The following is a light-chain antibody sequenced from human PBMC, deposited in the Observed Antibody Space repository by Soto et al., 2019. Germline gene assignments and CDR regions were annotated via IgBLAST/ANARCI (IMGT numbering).Light chain of an antibody. CDR3: QQYHIFPLA. J-gene: IGKJ4*01. CDR2: KAS. V-gene: IGKV1-5*03. Sequence: DIQMTQSPSTLSASVGDRVTITCRASQSINSWLAWYQQKPGKAPKLLIYKASSLQNGVSSRFSVSGSWTEFTLTIRGLQPEDFATYYCQQYHIFPLAFGGGTKVEIK. CDR1: QSINSW.